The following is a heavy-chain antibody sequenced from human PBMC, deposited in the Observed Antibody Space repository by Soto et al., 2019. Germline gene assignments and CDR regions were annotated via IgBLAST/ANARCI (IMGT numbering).Heavy chain of an antibody. D-gene: IGHD3-22*01. V-gene: IGHV3-23*01. CDR1: GFTFSSYA. J-gene: IGHJ4*02. CDR2: ISGSGGST. CDR3: AKVEGDYYFSSGYSYAGIDFDY. Sequence: GGSLRLSCAASGFTFSSYAMSWVRQAPGKGMEWVSAISGSGGSTYYADSVKGRFTISRDNSKNTLYLQMNSLRAEDTAAYYCAKVEGDYYFSSGYSYAGIDFDYCRQGPVVSVTS.